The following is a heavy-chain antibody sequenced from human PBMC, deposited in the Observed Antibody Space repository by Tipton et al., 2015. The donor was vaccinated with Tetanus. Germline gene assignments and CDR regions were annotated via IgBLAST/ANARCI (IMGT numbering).Heavy chain of an antibody. V-gene: IGHV5-51*01. J-gene: IGHJ4*02. Sequence: QLVQSGGEVKKPGESLKISCKGSGYIFTNYWIGWVRQMPGKGLEWMGIIHPADSDTRYSPSFQGQVTISVDKSVNTAYLQWGSLKASDTAMYYCARHSPSLVPDNNWGQGTLVTVAS. CDR1: GYIFTNYW. D-gene: IGHD1-14*01. CDR2: IHPADSDT. CDR3: ARHSPSLVPDNN.